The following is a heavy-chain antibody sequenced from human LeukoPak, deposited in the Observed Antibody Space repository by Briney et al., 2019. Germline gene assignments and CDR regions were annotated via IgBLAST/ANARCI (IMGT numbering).Heavy chain of an antibody. D-gene: IGHD6-19*01. CDR1: GFIFSSYA. V-gene: IGHV3-23*01. CDR2: MSGSSGST. CDR3: ARDRLEYSSGWYGLDY. J-gene: IGHJ4*02. Sequence: GGSLRLSCAASGFIFSSYAMTWVRQAPGKGLEWVSGMSGSSGSTYYADSVKGRFTISRDNSKNTLYLQMNSLRAEDTAVYYCARDRLEYSSGWYGLDYWGQGTLVTVSS.